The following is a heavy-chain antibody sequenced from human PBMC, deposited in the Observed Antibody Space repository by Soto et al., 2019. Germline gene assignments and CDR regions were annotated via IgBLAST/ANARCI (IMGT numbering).Heavy chain of an antibody. Sequence: QVQLVQSGAEVKKPWASVTVSCKASGYTFTSYYIPWVRQAPGQGPERMGISNPSGGSTSYAQKFQGRVTMTRDTSTSTVYMELSSRRSEDTAVYYCARELATSTAMALGEDFDYWGQGTLVTVSS. CDR2: SNPSGGST. V-gene: IGHV1-46*01. CDR3: ARELATSTAMALGEDFDY. CDR1: GYTFTSYY. D-gene: IGHD5-18*01. J-gene: IGHJ4*02.